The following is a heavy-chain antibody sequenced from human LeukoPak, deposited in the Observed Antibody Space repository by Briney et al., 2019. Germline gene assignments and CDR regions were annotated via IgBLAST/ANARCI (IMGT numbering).Heavy chain of an antibody. CDR1: GYTFTSYG. CDR2: ISAYNGNT. J-gene: IGHJ3*02. CDR3: ARDRDCSSTSCSTSKTIKDAFDI. Sequence: ASVKVSCKASGYTFTSYGISWVRQAPGQGLEWMGGISAYNGNTNYAQKLQGRVTMTTDTSTSTAYMELRSLRSDDTAVYYCARDRDCSSTSCSTSKTIKDAFDIWGQGTMVTVSS. D-gene: IGHD2-2*01. V-gene: IGHV1-18*01.